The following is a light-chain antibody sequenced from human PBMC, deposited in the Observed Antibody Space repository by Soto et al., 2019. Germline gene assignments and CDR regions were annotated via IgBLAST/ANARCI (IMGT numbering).Light chain of an antibody. CDR3: QQLNSFPIP. V-gene: IGKV1-9*01. CDR2: GAS. J-gene: IGKJ3*01. CDR1: QGIDNF. Sequence: IQLTQSPSSLSASVGDRVTISCRASQGIDNFLAWYQQKPGKAPKLLIYGASTLQSGVPSRFSGSGSGTDFTLTISSLQPEYFATYYCQQLNSFPIPFGPGTKVDIK.